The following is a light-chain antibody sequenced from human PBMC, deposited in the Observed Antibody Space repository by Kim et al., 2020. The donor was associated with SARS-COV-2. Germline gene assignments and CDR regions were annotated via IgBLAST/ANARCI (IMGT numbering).Light chain of an antibody. Sequence: GHRVTISCSGSTDNIGSHSVHWFQQLPGTAPKILIYGSNHRPSGVPDRFSGSKSGTSASLAISGLRSEDEADYYCAAWDDSLSGRVFGGGTQLTVL. CDR1: TDNIGSHS. CDR3: AAWDDSLSGRV. V-gene: IGLV1-47*01. CDR2: GSN. J-gene: IGLJ3*02.